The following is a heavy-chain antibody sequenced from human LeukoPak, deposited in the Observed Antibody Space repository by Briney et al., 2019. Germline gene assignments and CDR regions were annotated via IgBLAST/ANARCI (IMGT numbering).Heavy chain of an antibody. CDR1: GGSISSSSYY. J-gene: IGHJ4*02. CDR3: ARQGPQLPDY. D-gene: IGHD1-7*01. CDR2: IYYSGST. V-gene: IGHV4-39*01. Sequence: SETLSLTCTVSGGSISSSSYYWGWIRQPPGKGLEWIGSIYYSGSTYYNPSLKSRVTISVDTPKNQFSLKLSSVTAADTAVYYCARQGPQLPDYWGQGTLVTVSS.